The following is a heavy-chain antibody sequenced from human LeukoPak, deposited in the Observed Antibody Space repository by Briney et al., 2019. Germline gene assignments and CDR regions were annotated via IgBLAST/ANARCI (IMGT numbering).Heavy chain of an antibody. CDR3: ARWGGYGDSGNWFDP. CDR2: INSDGSTT. Sequence: GGSLRLSCAASGXTFSSYWMNWVRQAPGKGLLWVSRINSDGSTTNYADSVKGRFTISRDNAKNTLYLQMNSLRAEDTAVYYCARWGGYGDSGNWFDPWGQGTLVTVSS. CDR1: GXTFSSYW. J-gene: IGHJ5*02. D-gene: IGHD4-17*01. V-gene: IGHV3-74*01.